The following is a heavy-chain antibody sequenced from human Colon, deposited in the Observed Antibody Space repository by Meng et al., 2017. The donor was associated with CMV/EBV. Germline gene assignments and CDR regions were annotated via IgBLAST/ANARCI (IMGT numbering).Heavy chain of an antibody. CDR3: ARTLLWFGASYYFDY. Sequence: GCTISSYYWGWIRQPPRKGLGWIGYIYYSGSTNYNPSLKSRVTISVDTSKTQFSLKLSSVTAADTAVYYCARTLLWFGASYYFDYWGQGTLVTVSS. D-gene: IGHD3-10*01. CDR2: IYYSGST. J-gene: IGHJ4*02. CDR1: GCTISSYY. V-gene: IGHV4-59*13.